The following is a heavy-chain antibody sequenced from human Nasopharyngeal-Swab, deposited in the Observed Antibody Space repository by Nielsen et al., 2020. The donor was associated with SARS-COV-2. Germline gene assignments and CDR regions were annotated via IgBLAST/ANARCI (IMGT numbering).Heavy chain of an antibody. J-gene: IGHJ6*02. V-gene: IGHV1-18*01. Sequence: WVRQAPGQGLEWMGWISAYNGNTNYAQKLQGRVTMTTDTSTSTAYMELRSLRSDDTAVYYCARASSGIQLWTPMYYYYGMDVWGQGTTVTVSS. CDR2: ISAYNGNT. D-gene: IGHD5-18*01. CDR3: ARASSGIQLWTPMYYYYGMDV.